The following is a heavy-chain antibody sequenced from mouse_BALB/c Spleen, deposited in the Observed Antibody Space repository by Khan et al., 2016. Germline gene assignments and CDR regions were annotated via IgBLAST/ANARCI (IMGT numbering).Heavy chain of an antibody. CDR2: IHPNSGNT. CDR3: ARGSLDC. V-gene: IGHV1S130*01. CDR1: GYTFTSSW. D-gene: IGHD6-2*01. J-gene: IGHJ2*01. Sequence: QVQLQQPASVLVRPRASVKLSCKASGYTFTSSWMHSANQRPGQGFEWIGEIHPNSGNTNYNEKFKGKVTLTVDTSSTTAYVVLSSLTSEDSAVXCCARGSLDCWCQGTTLTVSS.